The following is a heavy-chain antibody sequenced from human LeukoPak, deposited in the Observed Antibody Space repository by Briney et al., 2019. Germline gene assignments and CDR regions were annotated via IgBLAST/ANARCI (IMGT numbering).Heavy chain of an antibody. Sequence: SETLSLTCTVSGGSISSGGYYWSWIRQHPGKGLEWIGYIYYSGSTYYNPSLKSRVTISVDTSKNQFSLKLSSVTAADTAVYYCARAVVAATPKSGWFDPWGQGTLVTVSS. CDR1: GGSISSGGYY. V-gene: IGHV4-31*03. D-gene: IGHD2-15*01. J-gene: IGHJ5*02. CDR3: ARAVVAATPKSGWFDP. CDR2: IYYSGST.